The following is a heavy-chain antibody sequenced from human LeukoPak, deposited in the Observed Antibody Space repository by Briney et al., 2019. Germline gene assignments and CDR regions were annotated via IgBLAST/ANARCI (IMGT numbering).Heavy chain of an antibody. CDR1: GGSISSYY. D-gene: IGHD6-6*01. CDR3: ARDRSSSFYYYYYYMDV. V-gene: IGHV4-4*07. CDR2: IYTSGST. Sequence: SETLSLTCTVSGGSISSYYWSWIRQPVGKGLEWIGRIYTSGSTNYNPSLKSRVTMSVDTSKNQFSLKLSSVTAADTAVYYCARDRSSSFYYYYYYMDVWGKGTTVTVSS. J-gene: IGHJ6*03.